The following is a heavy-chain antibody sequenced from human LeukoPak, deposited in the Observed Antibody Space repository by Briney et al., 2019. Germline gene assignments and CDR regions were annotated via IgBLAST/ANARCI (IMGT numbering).Heavy chain of an antibody. Sequence: PSQTLSLTCTVSGASISSGVYYWIWIRQPPGMGLEWIGYIHYSGSTYYNPSLKSRVTISVDTSKNQFSLKLSSVTAADTAVYYCARETLAAGTTGVDYWGQGTLVTVSS. CDR3: ARETLAAGTTGVDY. D-gene: IGHD1-1*01. J-gene: IGHJ4*02. V-gene: IGHV4-30-4*01. CDR1: GASISSGVYY. CDR2: IHYSGST.